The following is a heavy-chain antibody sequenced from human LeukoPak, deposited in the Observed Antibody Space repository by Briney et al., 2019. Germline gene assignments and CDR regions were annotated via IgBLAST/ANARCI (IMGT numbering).Heavy chain of an antibody. D-gene: IGHD3-9*01. V-gene: IGHV3-9*01. Sequence: GGSLRLSCAASGFTFDDYAMHWVRQAPGKGLEWVSGISWNSGSIGYADSVKGRFTISRDNAKNSLYLQMNSLRAEDTALYYCAKDEYDILTGPSDYWGQGTLVTVSS. CDR1: GFTFDDYA. CDR3: AKDEYDILTGPSDY. J-gene: IGHJ4*02. CDR2: ISWNSGSI.